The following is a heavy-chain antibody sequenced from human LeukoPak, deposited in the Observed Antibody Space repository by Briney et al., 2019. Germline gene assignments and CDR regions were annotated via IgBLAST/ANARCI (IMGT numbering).Heavy chain of an antibody. CDR2: IYYSGST. V-gene: IGHV4-39*01. J-gene: IGHJ6*02. D-gene: IGHD3-22*01. Sequence: SETLSLTCTVSGGSISSSSYYWGWIRQPPGKGLEWIGSIYYSGSTYYNPSLKSRVTISVDTSKNQFSLKLSSVTAADTAVYYCARQTWDSFRSSGGTDVWGQGTTVTVSS. CDR1: GGSISSSSYY. CDR3: ARQTWDSFRSSGGTDV.